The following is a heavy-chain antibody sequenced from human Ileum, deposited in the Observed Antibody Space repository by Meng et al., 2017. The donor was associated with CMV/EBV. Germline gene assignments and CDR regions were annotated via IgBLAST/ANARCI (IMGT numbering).Heavy chain of an antibody. V-gene: IGHV3-23*01. Sequence: GESLKISCSASGFTFSSFAMTWVRQAPGKGLEWVSTIDSSDRTYYADSVRGRFTISRDNSRNTLHLQMNSLRAEDTAVYYCAKSLVDIAMDLDEWSQETLVTVSS. CDR3: AKSLVDIAMDLDE. D-gene: IGHD5-18*01. CDR1: GFTFSSFA. J-gene: IGHJ4*02. CDR2: IDSSDRT.